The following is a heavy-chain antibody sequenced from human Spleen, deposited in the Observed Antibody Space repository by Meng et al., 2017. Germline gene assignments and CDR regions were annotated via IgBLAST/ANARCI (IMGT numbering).Heavy chain of an antibody. CDR2: IYYSGIT. J-gene: IGHJ4*02. CDR3: ARDYYSTGSYDY. CDR1: GGSISSGGHS. V-gene: IGHV4-31*03. Sequence: SETLSLTCTVSGGSISSGGHSWSWIRQHPGKGLEWIGYIYYSGITYYNPSLKSRVTISVDRTKSQFSLKVTSVTAADTAVYYCARDYYSTGSYDYWGQGKLVTVSS. D-gene: IGHD3-10*01.